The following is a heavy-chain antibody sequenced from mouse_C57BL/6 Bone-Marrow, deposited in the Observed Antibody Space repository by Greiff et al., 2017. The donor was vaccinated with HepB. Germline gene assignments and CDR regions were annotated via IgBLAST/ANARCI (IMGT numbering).Heavy chain of an antibody. CDR2: INSDGGST. Sequence: QSGESLKLSCESNEYEFPSHDMSWVRKTPEKRLELVAAINSDGGSTYHPDTMERRFIISRDNTKKTLYLQMSSLRSEDTALYYCARHGYDPYYYAMDYWGQGTSVTVSS. J-gene: IGHJ4*01. D-gene: IGHD2-2*01. V-gene: IGHV5-2*01. CDR3: ARHGYDPYYYAMDY. CDR1: EYEFPSHD.